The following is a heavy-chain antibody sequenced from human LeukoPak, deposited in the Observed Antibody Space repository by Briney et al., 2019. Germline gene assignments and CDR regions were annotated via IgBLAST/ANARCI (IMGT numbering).Heavy chain of an antibody. J-gene: IGHJ3*02. Sequence: PSEALSLTCTVSGGSISSSSYYWGWIRQPPGKGLEWIGSIYYSGSTYYNPSLKSRVTISVDTSKNQFSLKLSSVTAADTAVYYCARDEPTLGIAAQQVAFDIWGQGTMVTVSS. CDR3: ARDEPTLGIAAQQVAFDI. CDR2: IYYSGST. V-gene: IGHV4-39*02. D-gene: IGHD6-13*01. CDR1: GGSISSSSYY.